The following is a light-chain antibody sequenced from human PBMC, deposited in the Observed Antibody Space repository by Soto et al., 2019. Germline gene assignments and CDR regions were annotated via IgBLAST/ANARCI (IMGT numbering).Light chain of an antibody. CDR1: QSVGSSY. Sequence: EMVLTQSPGTLSLSPGERATLSCRASQSVGSSYLAWYQQRPGQAPRLLIDGASSRATGMPDRFSGSGSGTDLTLAISRLEPEDLAVYYCQLYGSSPPTFVQGTRGEIK. CDR2: GAS. J-gene: IGKJ1*01. CDR3: QLYGSSPPT. V-gene: IGKV3-20*01.